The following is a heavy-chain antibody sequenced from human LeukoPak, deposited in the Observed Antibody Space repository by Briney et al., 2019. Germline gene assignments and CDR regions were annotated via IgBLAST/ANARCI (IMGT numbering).Heavy chain of an antibody. V-gene: IGHV3-21*01. J-gene: IGHJ4*02. CDR3: ARGSVGGGNYFDY. CDR1: GFTFNSYW. D-gene: IGHD3-16*01. CDR2: ISSDSSYI. Sequence: GGSLRLSCAASGFTFNSYWMNWVRQAPGKGLEWVSSISSDSSYIYYADSVKGRFTISRDNAKNSLYLQMNSLRAEDTAVYYCARGSVGGGNYFDYWGQGTLVTVSS.